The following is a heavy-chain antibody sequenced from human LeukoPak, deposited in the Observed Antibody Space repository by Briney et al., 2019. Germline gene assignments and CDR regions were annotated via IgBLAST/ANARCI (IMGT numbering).Heavy chain of an antibody. V-gene: IGHV3-23*01. CDR1: GFTFSGYG. CDR3: ARGFRYSGYDYYYYYMDV. CDR2: ISGSGGST. Sequence: GGTLRLSCATSGFTFSGYGVSWVRQAPGKGLKWVSAISGSGGSTYYADSVKGRITISRDNSKNSLYLQMNSLRAEDTAVYYCARGFRYSGYDYYYYYMDVWGKGTTVTVSS. D-gene: IGHD5-12*01. J-gene: IGHJ6*03.